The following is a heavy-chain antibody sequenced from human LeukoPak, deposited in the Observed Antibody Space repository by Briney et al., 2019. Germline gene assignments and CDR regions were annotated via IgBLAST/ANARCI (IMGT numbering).Heavy chain of an antibody. V-gene: IGHV4-31*03. Sequence: SETLSLTCTVSGGSISSGGYYWSWIRQHPGKGLEWIGYIYYSGSTYYNPSLKSRVTISVDTSKNQFSLKLSSVTAADTAVYYCARDTGQLVAPVYYYGMDVWGQGTTVTVSS. CDR1: GGSISSGGYY. CDR2: IYYSGST. CDR3: ARDTGQLVAPVYYYGMDV. D-gene: IGHD6-13*01. J-gene: IGHJ6*02.